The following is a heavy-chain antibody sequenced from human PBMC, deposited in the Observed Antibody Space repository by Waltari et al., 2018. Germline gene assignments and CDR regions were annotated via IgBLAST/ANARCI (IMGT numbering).Heavy chain of an antibody. V-gene: IGHV1-2*06. Sequence: QVQLVQSGAEVKKPGASVKVSCKASGYTFTGYYMHWLRQAPGQGLEWMGRINPNSGGTNYAQKLQGRVTMTRDTSSSTAYMELSRLRSDDTAVYYCARGKSITIFGVEDYYYMDVWGKGTTVTVSS. J-gene: IGHJ6*03. CDR2: INPNSGGT. D-gene: IGHD3-3*01. CDR3: ARGKSITIFGVEDYYYMDV. CDR1: GYTFTGYY.